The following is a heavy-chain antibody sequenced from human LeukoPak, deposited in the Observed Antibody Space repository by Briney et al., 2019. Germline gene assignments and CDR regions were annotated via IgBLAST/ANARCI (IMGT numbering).Heavy chain of an antibody. V-gene: IGHV4-61*02. Sequence: SETLSLTCTVSGGSISSGSYYWSWIRQPAGKGLEWIERIYTSGSTNYNPSLKSRVTISVDTSKNQFSLKLSSVTAADTAVYYCARGYCTGTSCYKGYWGQGTLVTVSS. J-gene: IGHJ4*02. D-gene: IGHD2-2*02. CDR1: GGSISSGSYY. CDR2: IYTSGST. CDR3: ARGYCTGTSCYKGY.